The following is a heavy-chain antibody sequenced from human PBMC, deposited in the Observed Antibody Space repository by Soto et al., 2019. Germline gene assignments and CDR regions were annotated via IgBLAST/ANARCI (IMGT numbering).Heavy chain of an antibody. CDR3: ARDPPNLYYDILTGYFDY. Sequence: SETLSLTCTVSGDSISSSYWNWIRQAPGKGLEWIGYTDDTGSTNYNPSLKSRVTISVDMSKNQYSLKLSSVTAADTAVYYCARDPPNLYYDILTGYFDYWGQGTLVTISS. D-gene: IGHD3-9*01. V-gene: IGHV4-59*01. J-gene: IGHJ4*02. CDR2: TDDTGST. CDR1: GDSISSSY.